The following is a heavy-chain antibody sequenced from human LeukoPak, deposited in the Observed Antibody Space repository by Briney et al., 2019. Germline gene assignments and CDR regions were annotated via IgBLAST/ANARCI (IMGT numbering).Heavy chain of an antibody. J-gene: IGHJ3*02. CDR3: ARRRSSSDAFDI. CDR1: GYSFTSYW. D-gene: IGHD6-13*01. CDR2: MYPGDSDT. V-gene: IGHV5-51*01. Sequence: KNGESLKISCQGSGYSFTSYWIGWVRQLPGKGLEWMGIMYPGDSDTRYSPSFQGQVTISADKSISTAYLQWSSLKASDTAMYYCARRRSSSDAFDIWGQGTMVTVSS.